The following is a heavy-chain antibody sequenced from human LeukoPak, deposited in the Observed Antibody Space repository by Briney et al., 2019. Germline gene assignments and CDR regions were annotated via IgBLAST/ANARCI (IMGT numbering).Heavy chain of an antibody. CDR1: GGSFSGYY. D-gene: IGHD1-26*01. Sequence: PSETLSLTCAVYGGSFSGYYWSWIRQPPGKGLEWIGEINHSGSTNYNPSLKSRVTISVDTSKNQFSLKLSSVTAADTAVYYCARRRNSGSYLLDYWGQGTLVTVSS. J-gene: IGHJ4*02. V-gene: IGHV4-34*01. CDR2: INHSGST. CDR3: ARRRNSGSYLLDY.